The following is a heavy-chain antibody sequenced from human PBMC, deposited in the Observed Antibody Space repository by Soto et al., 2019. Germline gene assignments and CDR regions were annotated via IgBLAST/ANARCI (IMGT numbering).Heavy chain of an antibody. V-gene: IGHV2-5*01. CDR3: ANGSGKPIPDDAFDL. J-gene: IGHJ3*01. CDR2: IYWNGDK. CDR1: GFSLSTSEVG. Sequence: SGPTLVNPTQTLTLTCTFSGFSLSTSEVGVGWIRQPPGKALEWLALIYWNGDKRYSPSLQSRLTITKDTSKNQVVLTLTNMDPVDTATYYCANGSGKPIPDDAFDLWGQGTMVTVSS. D-gene: IGHD6-25*01.